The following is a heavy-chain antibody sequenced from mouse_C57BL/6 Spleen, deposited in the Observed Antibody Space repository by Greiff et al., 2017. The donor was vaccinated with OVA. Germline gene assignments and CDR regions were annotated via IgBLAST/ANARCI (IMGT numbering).Heavy chain of an antibody. CDR1: GFTFSSYG. V-gene: IGHV5-6*01. CDR3: AGGDYDVRTWFAY. D-gene: IGHD2-4*01. J-gene: IGHJ3*01. Sequence: EVKLVQSGGDLVKPGGSLKLSCAASGFTFSSYGISRVSKTHDKRLEQVATISSGGSYTYYPDSVKGRFTISRDHAKNTLYLQMSSLKSEDTAMYYGAGGDYDVRTWFAYWGQGTLVTVSA. CDR2: ISSGGSYT.